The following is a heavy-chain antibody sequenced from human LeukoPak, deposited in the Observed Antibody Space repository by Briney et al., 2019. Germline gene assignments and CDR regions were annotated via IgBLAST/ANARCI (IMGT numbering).Heavy chain of an antibody. D-gene: IGHD3-22*01. CDR3: ARDANYYDSSGYPIY. V-gene: IGHV1-2*02. J-gene: IGHJ4*02. Sequence: ASVKVSCKASGYTFTGYYMHWVRQAPGQGLEWMGWINPNSGGTNYAQKFQGRVTMTRDTSISTAYMELSRLRSDDTAVYYCARDANYYDSSGYPIYWGQGTLVTVSS. CDR2: INPNSGGT. CDR1: GYTFTGYY.